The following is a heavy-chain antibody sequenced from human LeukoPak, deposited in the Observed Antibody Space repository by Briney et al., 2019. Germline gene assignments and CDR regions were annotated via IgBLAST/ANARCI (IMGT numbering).Heavy chain of an antibody. CDR2: IYYSGST. J-gene: IGHJ4*02. V-gene: IGHV4-39*01. CDR1: GGSISSSTFY. Sequence: SETLSLTCTVSGGSISSSTFYWGWIRQPPGKGLEWIGTIYYSGSTYYNPSLRSRATISVDTSKNQFSLKLSSVTAADTAVYYCARHLAIYDSSGYYYERGRYYFDFWGQGALVTVSS. CDR3: ARHLAIYDSSGYYYERGRYYFDF. D-gene: IGHD3-22*01.